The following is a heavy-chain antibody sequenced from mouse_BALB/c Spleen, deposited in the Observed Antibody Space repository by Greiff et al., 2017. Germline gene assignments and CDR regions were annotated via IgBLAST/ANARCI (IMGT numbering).Heavy chain of an antibody. Sequence: EVKLMESGAELVKPGASVKLSCTASGFNIKDTYMHWVKQRPEQGLEWIGRIDPANGNTKYDPKFQGKATITADTSSNTAYLQLSSLTSEDTAVYYCASRTYMDYWGQGTSVTVSS. CDR1: GFNIKDTY. J-gene: IGHJ4*01. CDR2: IDPANGNT. D-gene: IGHD5-1*01. CDR3: ASRTYMDY. V-gene: IGHV14-3*02.